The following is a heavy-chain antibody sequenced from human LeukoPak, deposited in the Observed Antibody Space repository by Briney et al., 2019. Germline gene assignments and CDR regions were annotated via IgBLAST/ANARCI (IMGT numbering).Heavy chain of an antibody. CDR3: ATDLGDGYTIDY. V-gene: IGHV1-24*01. CDR1: GYTLTELS. Sequence: ASVKVSCKVSGYTLTELSMHWVRQAPGKGLEWMGGFDPEDGETIYAQKFQGRVTMTEDTSTDTAYMELSSLRSEDTAVYYCATDLGDGYTIDYWGQGTLVTVSS. CDR2: FDPEDGET. J-gene: IGHJ4*02. D-gene: IGHD5-24*01.